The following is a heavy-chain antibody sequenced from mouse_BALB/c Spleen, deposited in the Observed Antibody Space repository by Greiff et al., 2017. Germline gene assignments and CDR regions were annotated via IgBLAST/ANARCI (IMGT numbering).Heavy chain of an antibody. V-gene: IGHV5-6*01. D-gene: IGHD2-4*01. CDR2: ISSGGSYT. CDR1: GFTFSSYG. CDR3: AGAYYDYDGDPWSIDV. Sequence: EVQLVESGGDLVKPGGSLKLSCAASGFTFSSYGMSWVRQTPDKRLEWVATISSGGSYTYYPDSVKGRSTISRDNAKNTRYLQMSSLKSEETAMYYCAGAYYDYDGDPWSIDVWGAGTTVTVAS. J-gene: IGHJ1*01.